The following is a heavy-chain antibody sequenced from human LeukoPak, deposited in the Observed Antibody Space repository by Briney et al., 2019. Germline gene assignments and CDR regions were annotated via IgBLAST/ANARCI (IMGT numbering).Heavy chain of an antibody. CDR3: DDY. CDR2: IYTSGIT. V-gene: IGHV4-4*09. Sequence: SGTLSLSCAVSGGSLSTYYMSWVRQPPGKGLEWIGYIYTSGITNYNPSLKSRVSMSVDTSKNQFSLRLSSVTAADTAVYYCDDYWGQGTLVTVSS. J-gene: IGHJ4*02. CDR1: GGSLSTYY.